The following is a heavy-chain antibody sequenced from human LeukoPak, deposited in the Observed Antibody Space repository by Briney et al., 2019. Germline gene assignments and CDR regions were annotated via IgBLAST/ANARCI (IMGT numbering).Heavy chain of an antibody. CDR2: INPNSGDT. CDR1: GYTFTVYY. D-gene: IGHD3-22*01. J-gene: IGHJ3*02. Sequence: ASVKVSCKASGYTFTVYYMHWVRQAPGHGLEWMGWINPNSGDTIYAQKFQGRVTMTRDTSISTAYMELSRLRSDDTAVYYCARDRSRITMIVVVKTGAAFDIWGQGTMVTVSS. V-gene: IGHV1-2*02. CDR3: ARDRSRITMIVVVKTGAAFDI.